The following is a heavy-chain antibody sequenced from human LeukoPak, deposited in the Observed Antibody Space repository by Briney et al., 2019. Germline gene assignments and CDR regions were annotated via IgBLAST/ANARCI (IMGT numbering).Heavy chain of an antibody. CDR1: GYTFTSYG. D-gene: IGHD6-13*01. V-gene: IGHV1-69*13. J-gene: IGHJ4*02. CDR3: ARGHSSPPFDY. Sequence: SVKVSCKASGYTFTSYGISWVRQAPGQGLEWMGGIIPIFGTANYAQKFQGRVTITADESTSTAYMELSSLRSEDTAVYYCARGHSSPPFDYWGQGTLVTVSS. CDR2: IIPIFGTA.